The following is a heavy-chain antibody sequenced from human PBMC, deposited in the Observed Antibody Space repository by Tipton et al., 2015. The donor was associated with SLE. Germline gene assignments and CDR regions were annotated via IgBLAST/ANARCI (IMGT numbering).Heavy chain of an antibody. D-gene: IGHD4-11*01. CDR2: ISTYNGNT. CDR3: ARDIRMTTLTLTLDP. CDR1: GYTFTSYG. Sequence: QSGAEVKRPGASVRVSCKSSGYTFTSYGISWVRQAPGQGLEWMGWISTYNGNTDYAQKLQGRVTMTTDTSTSTAYMELRSLRSDDTAVYYCARDIRMTTLTLTLDPWGQGTLVTVSS. J-gene: IGHJ5*02. V-gene: IGHV1-18*01.